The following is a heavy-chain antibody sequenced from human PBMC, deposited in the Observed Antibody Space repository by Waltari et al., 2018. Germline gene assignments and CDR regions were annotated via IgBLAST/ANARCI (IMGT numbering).Heavy chain of an antibody. V-gene: IGHV3-7*01. D-gene: IGHD2-15*01. CDR2: IKEDGSQK. CDR1: GFTFRSYW. Sequence: EVQLVESGGGLVQPGGSLTLSCAASGFTFRSYWMSWVRQAPGKGLEWVANIKEDGSQKNYVDSVKGRFTISRDNAKNSLYLQMNSLRAEDTAVYYCARGGRTFEYWGQGTLVTVSS. CDR3: ARGGRTFEY. J-gene: IGHJ4*02.